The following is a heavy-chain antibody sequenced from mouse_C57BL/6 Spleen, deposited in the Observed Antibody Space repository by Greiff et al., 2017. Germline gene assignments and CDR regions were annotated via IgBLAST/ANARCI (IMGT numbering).Heavy chain of an antibody. J-gene: IGHJ4*01. V-gene: IGHV1-53*01. Sequence: VQLQQPGTELVKPGASVKLSCKASGYTFTSYWMHWVKQRPGQGLEWIGNINPSNGGTNYNEKFKSKATLTVDKSSSTAYMQLSSLTSEDSAVXYCAREGAGRRYAMGNRGQGTSVTVSS. CDR2: INPSNGGT. CDR1: GYTFTSYW. CDR3: AREGAGRRYAMGN.